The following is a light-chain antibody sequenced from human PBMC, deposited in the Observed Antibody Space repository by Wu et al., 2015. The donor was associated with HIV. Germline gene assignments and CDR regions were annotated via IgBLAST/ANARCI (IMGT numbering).Light chain of an antibody. V-gene: IGKV3-20*01. CDR2: GAS. J-gene: IGKJ1*01. CDR1: QSVTNDY. Sequence: EIVLTQSPDTLSLSPGGRATLSCRASQSVTNDYLAWYQQKPGQAPRLLIFGASSRATGIPDRFRGSGSETDFTLTITRLAPEDFAVYYCQQYGDSPKTFGQGTKVEIK. CDR3: QQYGDSPKT.